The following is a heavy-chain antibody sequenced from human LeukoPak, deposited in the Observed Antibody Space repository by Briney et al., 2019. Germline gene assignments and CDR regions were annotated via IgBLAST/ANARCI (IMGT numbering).Heavy chain of an antibody. J-gene: IGHJ4*02. V-gene: IGHV4-39*07. D-gene: IGHD5-18*01. CDR1: GGSISSSSYY. CDR3: ARARFGGYSYGKTPYYFDY. CDR2: IYYSGST. Sequence: SETLSLTCTVSGGSISSSSYYWGWIRQPPGKGLEWIGSIYYSGSTYYNPSLKSRVTISVDTSKNQFSLKLSSVTAADTAVYYCARARFGGYSYGKTPYYFDYWGQGTLVTVSS.